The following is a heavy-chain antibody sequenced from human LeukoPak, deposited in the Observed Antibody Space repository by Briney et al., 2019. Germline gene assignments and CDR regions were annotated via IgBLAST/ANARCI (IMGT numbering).Heavy chain of an antibody. V-gene: IGHV4-34*01. CDR1: GGSFSGYY. D-gene: IGHD2-15*01. Sequence: SETLSLTCAVCGGSFSGYYWSWIRQPPGKGLEWIGEINHSGSTNYNPSLKSRVTISVDTSKNQFSLKLSSVTAADTAVYYCASCSGGSCYSGYYGMDVWGQGTTVTVSS. J-gene: IGHJ6*02. CDR2: INHSGST. CDR3: ASCSGGSCYSGYYGMDV.